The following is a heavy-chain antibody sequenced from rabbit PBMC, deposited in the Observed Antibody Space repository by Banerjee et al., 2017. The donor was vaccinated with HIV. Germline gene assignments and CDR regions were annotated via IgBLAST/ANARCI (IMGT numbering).Heavy chain of an antibody. Sequence: QEQLVESGGGLVTLGGSLKLSCKASGIDFSRYGISWVRQAPGKGLEWIAYIYPDYGSTDYASWVNGRFTISLDNAQNTVFLRMTSLTAADTATYFCARDLAGVIGWNFNLWGPGTLVTVS. V-gene: IGHV1S47*01. CDR1: GIDFSRYG. CDR3: ARDLAGVIGWNFNL. D-gene: IGHD4-1*01. CDR2: IYPDYGST. J-gene: IGHJ4*01.